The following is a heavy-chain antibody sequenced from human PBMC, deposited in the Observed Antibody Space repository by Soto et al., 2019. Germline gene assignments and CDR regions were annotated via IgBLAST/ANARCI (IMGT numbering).Heavy chain of an antibody. CDR2: INHSGST. Sequence: PETLSVTCAVYGGSFSGYYWCWIRQHPGKGLEWIGEINHSGSTNYNPSLKSRVTISVDTSKNQFSLKLSSVTAADTAVYYCASTGDYYGMDVWGQGTTVTVSS. CDR1: GGSFSGYY. V-gene: IGHV4-34*01. D-gene: IGHD3-10*01. CDR3: ASTGDYYGMDV. J-gene: IGHJ6*02.